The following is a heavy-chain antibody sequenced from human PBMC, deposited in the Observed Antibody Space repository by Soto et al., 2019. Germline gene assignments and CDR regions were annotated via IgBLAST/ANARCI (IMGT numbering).Heavy chain of an antibody. CDR3: TRVLASRWFDP. Sequence: PGGSLRLSXTASGFTFGDYAMSWFRQAPGKGLEWVGFIRSKAYGGTTEYAACVKGRFTISRDDSKSIAYLQMNSLKTEDTAVYYCTRVLASRWFDPWGQGTLVTVSS. J-gene: IGHJ5*02. CDR2: IRSKAYGGTT. V-gene: IGHV3-49*03. CDR1: GFTFGDYA.